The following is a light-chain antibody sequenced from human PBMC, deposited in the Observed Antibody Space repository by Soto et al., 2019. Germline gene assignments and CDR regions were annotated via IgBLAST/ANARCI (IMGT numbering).Light chain of an antibody. Sequence: EIVLTQSPATLSLSPGERATLSCRTSQTISGLLNWYQQRPGQAPRLLIYDTSNRATDIPARFSGSGSGTDFILTISSLDPDDFEVYFCQQRHNWPITFGQGTRLDIK. CDR3: QQRHNWPIT. J-gene: IGKJ5*01. CDR1: QTISGL. V-gene: IGKV3-11*01. CDR2: DTS.